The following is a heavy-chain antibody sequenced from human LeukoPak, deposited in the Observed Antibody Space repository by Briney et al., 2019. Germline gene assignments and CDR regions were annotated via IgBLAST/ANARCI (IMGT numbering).Heavy chain of an antibody. CDR3: AKDRSEYSSSWDYYYYYGMDV. D-gene: IGHD6-13*01. V-gene: IGHV3-74*01. Sequence: PGGSLRLSCAASGFTFSSYWMHWVRQAPGKGLVWVSRINSDGSSTSYADSVKGRFTISRDNAKNTLYLQMNSLRAEDTAVYYCAKDRSEYSSSWDYYYYYGMDVWGQGTTVTVSS. CDR1: GFTFSSYW. CDR2: INSDGSST. J-gene: IGHJ6*02.